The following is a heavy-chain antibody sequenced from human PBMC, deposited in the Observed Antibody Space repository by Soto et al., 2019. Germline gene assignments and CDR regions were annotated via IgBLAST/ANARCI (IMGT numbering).Heavy chain of an antibody. CDR1: VGSLRSYY. CDR2: IYYLGST. D-gene: IGHD3-10*01. V-gene: IGHV4-59*01. J-gene: IGHJ1*01. Sequence: ETLSLTSTVSVGSLRSYYWSWILQPPGKELEWIGYIYYLGSTSYNPSLKSRVIISVDTSKNQFSLKLSSVTAADTAVYYCARGKNYYASAWGQG. CDR3: ARGKNYYASA.